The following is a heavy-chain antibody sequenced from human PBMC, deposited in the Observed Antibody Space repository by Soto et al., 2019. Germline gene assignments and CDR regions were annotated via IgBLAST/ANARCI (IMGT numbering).Heavy chain of an antibody. CDR2: INPNSGGT. J-gene: IGHJ3*02. Sequence: ASVKVSCKASGYTFTGYYMHWVRQAPGQGLEWMGWINPNSGGTNYAQKFQGWVTMTRDTSISTAYMELSRLRSDDTAVYYCARLGTTVSSNDAFDIWGQGTMVTVSS. V-gene: IGHV1-2*04. CDR3: ARLGTTVSSNDAFDI. CDR1: GYTFTGYY. D-gene: IGHD4-17*01.